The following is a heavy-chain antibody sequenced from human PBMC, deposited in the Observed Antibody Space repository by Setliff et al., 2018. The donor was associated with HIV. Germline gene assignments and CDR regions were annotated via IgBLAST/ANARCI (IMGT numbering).Heavy chain of an antibody. CDR1: GFTFSSYA. CDR3: AKDLDIVVVPAAPDAFDI. CDR2: ISISGGST. V-gene: IGHV3-23*01. D-gene: IGHD2-2*03. Sequence: PGGSLRLSCAASGFTFSSYAMSWVRQAPGKGLEWVSGISISGGSTYYADSVKGRFTISSDNSKNTLYLQMNSLRAEDTAVYYCAKDLDIVVVPAAPDAFDIWGQGTMVTVSS. J-gene: IGHJ3*02.